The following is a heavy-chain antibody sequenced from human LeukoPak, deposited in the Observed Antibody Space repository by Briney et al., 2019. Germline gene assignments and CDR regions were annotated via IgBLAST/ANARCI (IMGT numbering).Heavy chain of an antibody. CDR2: IYTNGGA. V-gene: IGHV4-4*07. Sequence: SETLSLTCNVSGASITTYYWSWIRQAAGKGLEWIGRIYTNGGASYNPSLKSRVTISIDASKNQFSLKLSSVTAADTAVYYCAREPPGYWGQGILVTVSS. CDR1: GASITTYY. J-gene: IGHJ4*02. CDR3: AREPPGY.